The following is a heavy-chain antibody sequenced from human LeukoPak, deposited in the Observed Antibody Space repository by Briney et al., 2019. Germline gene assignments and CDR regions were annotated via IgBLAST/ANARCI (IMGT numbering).Heavy chain of an antibody. CDR2: ISAYNGNT. CDR1: GGTFSSYG. CDR3: ARSRDFDWLGLFDY. D-gene: IGHD3-9*01. V-gene: IGHV1-18*01. J-gene: IGHJ4*02. Sequence: GASVKVSCKASGGTFSSYGISWVRQAPGQGLEWMGWISAYNGNTNYAQKLQGRVTMTTDTSTSTAYMELRSLRSDDTAVYYCARSRDFDWLGLFDYWGQGTLVTVSS.